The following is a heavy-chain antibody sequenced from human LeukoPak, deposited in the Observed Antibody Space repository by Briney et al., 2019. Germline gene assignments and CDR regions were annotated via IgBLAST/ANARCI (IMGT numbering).Heavy chain of an antibody. CDR3: ASYPRYSSSPPFDY. V-gene: IGHV1-2*02. D-gene: IGHD6-19*01. Sequence: GASVKVSCKASGCTFTGYYMHWVRQAPGQGLEWMGWINPNTGGTNYAQKFQGRVTMTRDTTISTAYMELSRLTSDDTAVYYCASYPRYSSSPPFDYWGQGTLVTVSS. CDR1: GCTFTGYY. CDR2: INPNTGGT. J-gene: IGHJ4*02.